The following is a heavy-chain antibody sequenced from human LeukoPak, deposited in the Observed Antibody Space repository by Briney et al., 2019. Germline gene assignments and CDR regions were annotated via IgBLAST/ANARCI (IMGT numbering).Heavy chain of an antibody. Sequence: GGSLRLSCAASGFTFSTYTMNWVRQAPGKGLEWVSSISVSSSYTYYAGSVKGRFTISRDNAKNSLYLQMNSLRVEDTAVYFCTRDGKDCSSTSCSADYWGQGTLVTVSS. J-gene: IGHJ4*02. D-gene: IGHD2-2*01. CDR1: GFTFSTYT. V-gene: IGHV3-21*01. CDR3: TRDGKDCSSTSCSADY. CDR2: ISVSSSYT.